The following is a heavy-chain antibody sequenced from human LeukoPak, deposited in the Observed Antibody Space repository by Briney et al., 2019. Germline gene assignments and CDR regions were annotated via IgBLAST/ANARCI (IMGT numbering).Heavy chain of an antibody. CDR3: ARTPSQRGSYRYYFCY. CDR1: GASVGSAGYY. J-gene: IGHJ4*02. D-gene: IGHD1-26*01. Sequence: PSETLSLTCTVSGASVGSAGYYWSWIRQPPGGGLEWIGYVYYISNTNYNPSLKSQVTMSVNPSENQFSLKLNSVTAADTAMYYCARTPSQRGSYRYYFCYWGQGTLVTVSS. V-gene: IGHV4-61*08. CDR2: VYYISNT.